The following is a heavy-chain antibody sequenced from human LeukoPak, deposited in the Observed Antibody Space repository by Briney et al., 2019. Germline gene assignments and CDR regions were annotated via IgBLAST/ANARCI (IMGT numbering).Heavy chain of an antibody. V-gene: IGHV3-21*04. Sequence: GGSLRLSCIAAGFTFSRYSLSWVRQAPGKGLEWVSSISSSSSYIYYADSVKGRFTISRDNAKNSLYLQMNSLRAEDTAVYYCARDISVEDTAWWFDPWGQGTLVTVSS. CDR1: GFTFSRYS. J-gene: IGHJ5*02. D-gene: IGHD4-23*01. CDR2: ISSSSSYI. CDR3: ARDISVEDTAWWFDP.